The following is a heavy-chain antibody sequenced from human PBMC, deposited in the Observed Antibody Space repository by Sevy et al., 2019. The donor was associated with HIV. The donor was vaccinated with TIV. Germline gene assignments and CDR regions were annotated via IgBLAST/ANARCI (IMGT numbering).Heavy chain of an antibody. CDR2: IYYSGSS. Sequence: SETLSLTCTVSGGSISSSSYYWGWIRQPPGKGLEWIGNIYYSGSSYYNPSLNSRVTISVVTSKNQFSLKLTSVTAADTAVYYCARFEYGDYTNLFDPWGQGTLVTVSS. D-gene: IGHD4-17*01. CDR3: ARFEYGDYTNLFDP. CDR1: GGSISSSSYY. V-gene: IGHV4-39*01. J-gene: IGHJ5*02.